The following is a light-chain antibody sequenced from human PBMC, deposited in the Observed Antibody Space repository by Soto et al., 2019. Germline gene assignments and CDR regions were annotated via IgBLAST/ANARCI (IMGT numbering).Light chain of an antibody. V-gene: IGLV2-14*02. J-gene: IGLJ1*01. CDR3: SSYTTTNTYV. CDR2: EVS. CDR1: NSDIGSRNL. Sequence: QSALTQPASVSGSPGQSITISCTGTNSDIGSRNLVSWYQQHPGKAPKLMIYEVSNRPSGVSYCFSGSKSGNTASLTISGLQAEDEADYYCSSYTTTNTYVFGTGTKLTVL.